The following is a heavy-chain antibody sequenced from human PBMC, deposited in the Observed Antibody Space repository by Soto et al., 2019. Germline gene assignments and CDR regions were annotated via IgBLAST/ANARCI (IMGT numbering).Heavy chain of an antibody. J-gene: IGHJ4*02. D-gene: IGHD2-15*01. CDR1: GFTFSDYS. V-gene: IGHV3-48*02. CDR3: ARAQGGNWTGKDY. CDR2: ISYSLVTT. Sequence: VQMVESGGGLVQPGGSLRLSCTASGFTFSDYSINWVRPAPGKGLERVSYISYSLVTTYYADSVKGRFTSSRDNAKNSVYLEMNSLRDDDTAVYYCARAQGGNWTGKDYWGQGTLVNVSS.